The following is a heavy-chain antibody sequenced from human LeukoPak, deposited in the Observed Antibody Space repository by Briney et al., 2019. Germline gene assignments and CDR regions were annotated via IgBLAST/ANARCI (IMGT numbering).Heavy chain of an antibody. CDR3: AKDGAPYSSGWYGLGGVDY. Sequence: GGSLRLSCAASGFTVSSNYMSWVRQAPGKGLEWVSVIYSGGSTYYADSVKGRFTISRDNSRNTLYLQMNSLRAEDTAVYYCAKDGAPYSSGWYGLGGVDYWGQGTLVTVSS. V-gene: IGHV3-66*01. CDR1: GFTVSSNY. D-gene: IGHD6-19*01. CDR2: IYSGGST. J-gene: IGHJ4*02.